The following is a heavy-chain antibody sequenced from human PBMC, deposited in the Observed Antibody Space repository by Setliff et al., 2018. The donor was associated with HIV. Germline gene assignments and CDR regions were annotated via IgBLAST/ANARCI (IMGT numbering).Heavy chain of an antibody. Sequence: PSETLSLTCTVAGGSIRSGSYYWSWIRQHPGKGLEWIGYIYYSGSTNYNPSLKSRVTIGVDTSKNQFSLKLTSATAADAAVYYCARRRPPPSGLYSAYYMDVWGTGTTVTVSS. J-gene: IGHJ6*03. CDR1: GGSIRSGSYY. CDR2: IYYSGST. CDR3: ARRRPPPSGLYSAYYMDV. V-gene: IGHV4-61*01. D-gene: IGHD1-26*01.